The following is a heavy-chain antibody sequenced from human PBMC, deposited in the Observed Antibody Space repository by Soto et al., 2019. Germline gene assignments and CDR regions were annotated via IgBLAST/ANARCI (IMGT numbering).Heavy chain of an antibody. Sequence: GGSLRLSCAASGFTFSSYAMSWVRQAPGKGLGWVSVISGSGGSTYYADSVKGRFTISRDNSKNTLYLQMNSLRAEDTAVYYCAKDRYEQTTTGLLDYWGQGTLVTVSS. J-gene: IGHJ4*02. CDR1: GFTFSSYA. CDR3: AKDRYEQTTTGLLDY. CDR2: ISGSGGST. V-gene: IGHV3-23*01. D-gene: IGHD4-17*01.